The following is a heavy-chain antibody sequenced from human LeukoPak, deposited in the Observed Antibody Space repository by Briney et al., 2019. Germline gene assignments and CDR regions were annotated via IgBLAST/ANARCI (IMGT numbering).Heavy chain of an antibody. J-gene: IGHJ5*02. D-gene: IGHD2-2*01. V-gene: IGHV1-2*02. Sequence: ASVKVSCKASGYTFTGYYMHWVRQAPGQGLEWMGWINPNSGGTNYAQKFQGRVTMTRDTSISTAYMELSRLRSDDTAVYYCASYCSSTSRPGWFDPWGQGTLVTVSS. CDR1: GYTFTGYY. CDR2: INPNSGGT. CDR3: ASYCSSTSRPGWFDP.